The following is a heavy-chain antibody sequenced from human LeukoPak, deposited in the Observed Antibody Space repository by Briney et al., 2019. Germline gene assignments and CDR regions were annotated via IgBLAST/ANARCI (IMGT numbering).Heavy chain of an antibody. J-gene: IGHJ4*02. CDR1: GGSFSGYY. Sequence: PSETLSLTCAVYGGSFSGYYWSWIRQPPGKGLEWIGEINHSGSTNYNPSLKSRVTISVDTSKKQFSLKLSSVTAADTAVYYCVTYYFDSSGPKKNYWGQGTLVAVSS. CDR3: VTYYFDSSGPKKNY. D-gene: IGHD3-22*01. CDR2: INHSGST. V-gene: IGHV4-34*01.